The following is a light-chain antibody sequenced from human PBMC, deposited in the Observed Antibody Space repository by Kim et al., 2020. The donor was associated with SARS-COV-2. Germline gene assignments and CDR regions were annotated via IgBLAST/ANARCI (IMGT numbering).Light chain of an antibody. CDR3: AVWDDSLTGSWV. V-gene: IGLV1-44*01. Sequence: QRVTIPCSGTSSNIGSNTVNWYQQLPGTAPKLLIFSNNERPSGVPDRFSGSKSGTSASLAISGLQSEDEADYYCAVWDDSLTGSWVFGGGTQLTVL. J-gene: IGLJ3*02. CDR1: SSNIGSNT. CDR2: SNN.